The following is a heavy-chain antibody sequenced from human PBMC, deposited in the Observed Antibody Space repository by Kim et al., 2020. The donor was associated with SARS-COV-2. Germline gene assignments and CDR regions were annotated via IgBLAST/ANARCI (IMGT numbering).Heavy chain of an antibody. J-gene: IGHJ4*02. CDR1: GFTFSGSA. CDR2: IRSKANSYAT. CDR3: TRLGARGSGYYSNDYFDY. D-gene: IGHD3-22*01. Sequence: GGSLRLSCAASGFTFSGSAMHWVRQASGKGLEWVGRIRSKANSYATAYAASVKGRFTISRDDSKNTAYLQMNSLKTEDTAVYYCTRLGARGSGYYSNDYFDYWGQGTLVTVSS. V-gene: IGHV3-73*01.